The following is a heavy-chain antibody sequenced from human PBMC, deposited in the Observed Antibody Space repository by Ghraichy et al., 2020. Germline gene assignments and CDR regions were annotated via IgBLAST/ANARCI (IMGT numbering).Heavy chain of an antibody. V-gene: IGHV3-11*01. D-gene: IGHD2-2*01. CDR1: GFTFSDYY. CDR3: ARGRCSSTSCYGYNWFDP. J-gene: IGHJ5*02. Sequence: GGSLRLSCVASGFTFSDYYMSWIRQAPGKGLEWVSYISSSGSPTYYADSVKGRFTISRDNAKNLLYLQMNSLRAEDTAVYYCARGRCSSTSCYGYNWFDPWGQGTLVTVSS. CDR2: ISSSGSPT.